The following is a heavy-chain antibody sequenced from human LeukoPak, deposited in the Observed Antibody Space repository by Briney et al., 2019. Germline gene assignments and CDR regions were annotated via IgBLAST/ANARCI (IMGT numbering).Heavy chain of an antibody. CDR2: ISAYNGNT. J-gene: IGHJ4*02. D-gene: IGHD1-26*01. V-gene: IGHV1-18*01. CDR1: GYTFTSYG. CDR3: ARGDPGSYAAYYFDY. Sequence: ASVKVSCKASGYTFTSYGVSWVRQAPGQGLEWMGWISAYNGNTNYAQKLQGRVTMTTDTSTSTAYMELRSLRSDDTAVYYCARGDPGSYAAYYFDYWGQGTLVTVSS.